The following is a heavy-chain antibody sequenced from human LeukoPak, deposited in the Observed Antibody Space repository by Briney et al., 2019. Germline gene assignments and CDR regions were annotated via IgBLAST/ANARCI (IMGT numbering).Heavy chain of an antibody. D-gene: IGHD6-19*01. CDR3: ARSSGWYAKLFDY. V-gene: IGHV4-39*01. J-gene: IGHJ4*02. CDR2: IYYSGST. Sequence: PSETLSLTCTVSGGSISSSSYYWGWIRQPPGKGLEWIGSIYYSGSTYYNPSLKSRVTISVDTSKNQFSLKLSSVTAADTAVYYCARSSGWYAKLFDYWGQGTLVTVSS. CDR1: GGSISSSSYY.